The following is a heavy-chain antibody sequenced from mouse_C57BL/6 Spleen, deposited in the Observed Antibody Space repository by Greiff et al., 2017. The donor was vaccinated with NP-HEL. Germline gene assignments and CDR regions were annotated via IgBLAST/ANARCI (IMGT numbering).Heavy chain of an antibody. CDR3: ARGGGLPNWYFDV. V-gene: IGHV1-19*01. CDR2: INPYNGGT. J-gene: IGHJ1*03. Sequence: EVQLQQSGPVLVKPGASVKMSCKASGYTFTDYSMNWVKQSHGKSLEWIGVINPYNGGTSYNQKFKGKATLTVDKSSSTAYMELNSLTSEESAVYYCARGGGLPNWYFDVWGTGTTVTVSS. D-gene: IGHD5-5*01. CDR1: GYTFTDYS.